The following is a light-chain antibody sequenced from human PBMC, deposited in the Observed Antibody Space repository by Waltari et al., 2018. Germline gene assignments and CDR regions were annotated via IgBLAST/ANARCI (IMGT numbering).Light chain of an antibody. CDR3: QQYDGEVVT. Sequence: CRAGQGVTSISLSWYQQKLGQAPRLLIYGSSSRATGTPDRFSGSGSGTDFTLTISRLEPEDVAVYYCQQYDGEVVTFGGGTKVEI. CDR1: QGVTSIS. V-gene: IGKV3-20*01. J-gene: IGKJ4*01. CDR2: GSS.